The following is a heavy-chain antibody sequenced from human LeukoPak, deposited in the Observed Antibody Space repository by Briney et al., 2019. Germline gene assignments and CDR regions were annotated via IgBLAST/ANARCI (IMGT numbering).Heavy chain of an antibody. D-gene: IGHD1-26*01. CDR2: LYTSGST. CDR3: ARESGGYRPLDY. Sequence: PSETLSLTCTVSGGSISGNYWTWIRQPAGKGLEWIGRLYTSGSTNYNPSLKSRVTMSVDTSKNQFSLKVSSVTAADTAMYYCARESGGYRPLDYWGQGTPVTVSP. V-gene: IGHV4-4*07. CDR1: GGSISGNY. J-gene: IGHJ4*02.